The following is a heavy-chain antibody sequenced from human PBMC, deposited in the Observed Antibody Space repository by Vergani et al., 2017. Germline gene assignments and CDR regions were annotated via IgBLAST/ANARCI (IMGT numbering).Heavy chain of an antibody. CDR1: VFTLSSHA. CDR2: IWYDGSKE. CDR3: ARDTVTGSRYFDY. J-gene: IGHJ4*02. D-gene: IGHD6-19*01. V-gene: IGHV3-33*01. Sequence: QVQLEESGGGVVQPGRSLRLSCAVSVFTLSSHAMHWVRQAPGKGLECVAFIWYDGSKEYYADNVKGRFTISRDNSKNTLFLQRNSVRPEDTAVYYCARDTVTGSRYFDYWGQGALVAVSS.